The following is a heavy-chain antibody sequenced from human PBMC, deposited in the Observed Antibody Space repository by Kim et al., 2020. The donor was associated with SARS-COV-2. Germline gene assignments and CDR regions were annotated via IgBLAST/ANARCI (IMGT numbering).Heavy chain of an antibody. CDR3: ARGPIVATIIDWFDP. V-gene: IGHV1-18*01. Sequence: QRLQGRVTMTTDTSTSTAYMELRSLRSDDTAVYYCARGPIVATIIDWFDPWGQGTLVTVSS. D-gene: IGHD5-12*01. J-gene: IGHJ5*02.